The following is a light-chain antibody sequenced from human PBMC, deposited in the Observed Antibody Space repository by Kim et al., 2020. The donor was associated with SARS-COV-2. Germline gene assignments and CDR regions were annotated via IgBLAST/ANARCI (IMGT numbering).Light chain of an antibody. Sequence: VYPGGRAPLSCRSSQSVSSNLAWYQQKPGQAPRLLIYGASTRATGIPARFSGSGSGTVFTLTISSLQSEDFAVYYCQQCNYWPRTFGQGTKVDIK. J-gene: IGKJ1*01. CDR3: QQCNYWPRT. CDR2: GAS. V-gene: IGKV3-15*01. CDR1: QSVSSN.